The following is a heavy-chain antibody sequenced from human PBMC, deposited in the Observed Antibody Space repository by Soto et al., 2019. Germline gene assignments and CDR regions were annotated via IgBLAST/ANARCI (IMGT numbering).Heavy chain of an antibody. D-gene: IGHD1-26*01. CDR2: IIPILGIA. Sequence: SVKGSCKAAGGTFSSYTISLVRQAPGEGHEWMGRIIPILGIANYAQKSQSRVTITADKSTSTAYMELSSLRSEDTAVYSCASLMHSGRYFPYNWFDPWGRG. J-gene: IGHJ5*02. V-gene: IGHV1-69*02. CDR1: GGTFSSYT. CDR3: ASLMHSGRYFPYNWFDP.